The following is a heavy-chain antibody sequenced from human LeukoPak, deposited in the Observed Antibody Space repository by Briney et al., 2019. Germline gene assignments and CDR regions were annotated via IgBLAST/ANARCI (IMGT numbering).Heavy chain of an antibody. CDR2: IHTSGST. CDR1: GGSISNYH. V-gene: IGHV4-4*07. J-gene: IGHJ4*02. D-gene: IGHD6-19*01. CDR3: ARRDISSGWSFDY. Sequence: VKPSETLSLTCTFSGGSISNYHWSWIRQPAGKGLEWIGQIHTSGSTNYNPPLKSRVSVSIDTTEDQVSLTIRSVTAADTAFYYCARRDISSGWSFDYWGQGTLVTVSS.